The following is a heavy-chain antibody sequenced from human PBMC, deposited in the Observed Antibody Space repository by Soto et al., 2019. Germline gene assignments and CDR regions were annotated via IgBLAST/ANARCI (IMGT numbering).Heavy chain of an antibody. CDR2: IWYDGSNK. CDR1: GFTFSSYG. J-gene: IGHJ4*02. Sequence: GGSLRLSCAASGFTFSSYGMHWVRQAPGKGLEWVAVIWYDGSNKYYADSVKGRFTISRDNSKNTLYLQMNSLRAEDTAVYYCARDYYDSSGYYFDYWGQGTLVTISS. CDR3: ARDYYDSSGYYFDY. V-gene: IGHV3-33*01. D-gene: IGHD3-22*01.